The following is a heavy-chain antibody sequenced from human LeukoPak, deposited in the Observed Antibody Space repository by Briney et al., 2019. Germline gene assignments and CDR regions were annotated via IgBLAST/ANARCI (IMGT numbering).Heavy chain of an antibody. J-gene: IGHJ4*02. D-gene: IGHD1-26*01. CDR1: GFTFSSYG. Sequence: GGSLRLFCAASGFTFSSYGMSWVRQAPGKGLEWVSAISGSGGSTYYADSVKGRFTISRDNSKNTLYLQMNSLRAEDTAVYYCAKVVSVGATIPFDYWGQGTLVTVSS. CDR3: AKVVSVGATIPFDY. V-gene: IGHV3-23*01. CDR2: ISGSGGST.